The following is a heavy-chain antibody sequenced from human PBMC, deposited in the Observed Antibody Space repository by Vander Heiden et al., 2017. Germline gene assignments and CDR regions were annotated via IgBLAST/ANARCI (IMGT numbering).Heavy chain of an antibody. J-gene: IGHJ4*02. CDR2: IRSKAYGAST. D-gene: IGHD4-17*01. Sequence: EVHLVESGGGLVQPGRSLRLSCTASGFTFADYAMSWFRQAPGKGLEWVIFIRSKAYGASTEYAASGNGRFTISRDDSNSIAYLQINSLKIEDTAVYYCAGDWSPSLFGDYAGQWGQGTLVTVSS. CDR3: AGDWSPSLFGDYAGQ. V-gene: IGHV3-49*03. CDR1: GFTFADYA.